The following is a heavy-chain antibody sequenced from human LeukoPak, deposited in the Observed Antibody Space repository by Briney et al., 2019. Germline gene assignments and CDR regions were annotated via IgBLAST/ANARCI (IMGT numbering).Heavy chain of an antibody. CDR2: ISWDGGST. Sequence: PGGSLRLSCAASGFTFDDYTMHWVRRAPGKGLEWVSLISWDGGSTYYADSVKGRLTISRDNAKNSLYLQMNSLRAEDTAVYYCARAFRGNSDWGYYGSGSYYKPLDYWGQGTLVTVSS. J-gene: IGHJ4*02. CDR1: GFTFDDYT. V-gene: IGHV3-43*01. CDR3: ARAFRGNSDWGYYGSGSYYKPLDY. D-gene: IGHD3-10*01.